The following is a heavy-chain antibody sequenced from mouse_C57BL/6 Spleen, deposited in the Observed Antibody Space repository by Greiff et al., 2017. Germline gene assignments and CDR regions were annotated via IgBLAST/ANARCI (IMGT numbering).Heavy chain of an antibody. D-gene: IGHD1-1*01. CDR3: AREFYYYGSSYDYFDY. J-gene: IGHJ2*01. Sequence: VQLQQSGPGLVKPSQSLSLTCSVTGYSITSGYYWNWIRQFPGNKLEWMGYISYDGSNNYNPSLKNRISITRDTSKNQFFLKLNSVTTEDTATYYCAREFYYYGSSYDYFDYWGQGTTLTVSS. CDR2: ISYDGSN. CDR1: GYSITSGYY. V-gene: IGHV3-6*01.